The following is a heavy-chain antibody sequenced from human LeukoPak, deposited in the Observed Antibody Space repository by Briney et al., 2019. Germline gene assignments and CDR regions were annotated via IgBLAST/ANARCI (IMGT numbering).Heavy chain of an antibody. Sequence: PGGSLRLSCAASGFTFSAYSMTWIRQAPGKGLEWVSYISSGSEDTLYADSVKGRFTISRDNAKNSLYLQMNSLTAEDTAVYYCVGPPCLRGGYCSTHSWGQGTLVTVGS. D-gene: IGHD2-2*01. CDR1: GFTFSAYS. V-gene: IGHV3-11*03. CDR2: ISSGSEDT. CDR3: VGPPCLRGGYCSTHS. J-gene: IGHJ4*02.